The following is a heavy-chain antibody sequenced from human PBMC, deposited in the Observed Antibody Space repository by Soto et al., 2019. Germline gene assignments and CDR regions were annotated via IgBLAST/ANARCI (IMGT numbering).Heavy chain of an antibody. D-gene: IGHD2-2*01. J-gene: IGHJ6*02. CDR1: SAPVSSSTYT. CDR2: IYYCGST. Sequence: QLQLQESGPGLVKPSETLSLTCTVSSAPVSSSTYTWGWIRQPPGKGLEWIGSIYYCGSTYYNPSLNSRVTVAVDTSKNQFSLRVTSVTAEDTAVYYCARLHGYCISSSCHRHYDTDVWGQGTTVTVSS. V-gene: IGHV4-39*01. CDR3: ARLHGYCISSSCHRHYDTDV.